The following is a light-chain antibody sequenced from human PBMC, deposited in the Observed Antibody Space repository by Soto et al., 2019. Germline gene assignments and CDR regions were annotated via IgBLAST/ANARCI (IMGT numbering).Light chain of an antibody. V-gene: IGLV2-14*01. CDR1: SSDVGGYNY. CDR2: EVS. CDR3: SSYTSSSTPYV. Sequence: QSALTQPASVSGSPGQSITISCTGTSSDVGGYNYVSWYQQHPGKAPKLMIYEVSNRPSGVSNRFSGSKYGNTSSLTISGVQAEDEADYYCSSYTSSSTPYVFGTGTQLTVL. J-gene: IGLJ1*01.